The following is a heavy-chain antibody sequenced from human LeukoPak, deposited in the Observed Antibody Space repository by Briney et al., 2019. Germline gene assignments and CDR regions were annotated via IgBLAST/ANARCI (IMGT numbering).Heavy chain of an antibody. Sequence: GGSLRLSCAASGFTLSSYAMHWVRQAPGKGLEWVAVISYDGSNKYYADSVKGRFTISRDNSKNTLYLQMNSLRAEDTAVYYCAVLLWFGELNDAFDIWGQGTMVTVSS. CDR2: ISYDGSNK. CDR1: GFTLSSYA. J-gene: IGHJ3*02. V-gene: IGHV3-30*04. D-gene: IGHD3-10*01. CDR3: AVLLWFGELNDAFDI.